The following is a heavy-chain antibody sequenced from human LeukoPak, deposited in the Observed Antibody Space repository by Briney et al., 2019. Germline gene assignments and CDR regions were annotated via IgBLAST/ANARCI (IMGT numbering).Heavy chain of an antibody. J-gene: IGHJ4*02. V-gene: IGHV3-33*01. CDR3: ARGGNSLDY. D-gene: IGHD3-10*01. Sequence: PGRSLRLSCAASGFTFSSYGMHWVRQAPGKGLEWVAVIWYDGSNKYYADSVKGRFTISRDNAKNSLYLQMNSLRVEDTAVYYCARGGNSLDYWGQGTLVTVSS. CDR1: GFTFSSYG. CDR2: IWYDGSNK.